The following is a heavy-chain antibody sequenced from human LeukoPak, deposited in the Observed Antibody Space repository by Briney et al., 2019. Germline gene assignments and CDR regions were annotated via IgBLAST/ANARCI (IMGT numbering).Heavy chain of an antibody. CDR2: ISSSSSYI. D-gene: IGHD6-6*01. J-gene: IGHJ4*02. Sequence: PGGSLRLSCAASGFTFSNYGMNWVRQAPGKGLEWVSYISSSSSYIYYADSVKGRFTISRDNAKNSLYLQMNSLRAEDTAVYYCANVLEQLVPDYWGQGTLVTVSS. CDR1: GFTFSNYG. CDR3: ANVLEQLVPDY. V-gene: IGHV3-21*01.